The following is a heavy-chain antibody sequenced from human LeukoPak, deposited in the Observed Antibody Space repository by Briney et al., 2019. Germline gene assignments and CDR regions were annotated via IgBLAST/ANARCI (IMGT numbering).Heavy chain of an antibody. Sequence: GASVKVSCKASGYTFTGYYMHWVRQAPGQGLEWMGWINPNSGGTNYAQKFQGRVTMTRDTSISTAYMELSRLRSDDTAVYYCARAGSSGAYYYYGMDVWGQGTTVTVSS. J-gene: IGHJ6*02. CDR1: GYTFTGYY. V-gene: IGHV1-2*02. D-gene: IGHD3-22*01. CDR3: ARAGSSGAYYYYGMDV. CDR2: INPNSGGT.